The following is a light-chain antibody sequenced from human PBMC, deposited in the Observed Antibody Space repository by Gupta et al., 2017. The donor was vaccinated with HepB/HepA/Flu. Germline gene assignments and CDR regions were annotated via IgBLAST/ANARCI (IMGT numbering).Light chain of an antibody. CDR2: DAS. CDR3: QQRSNWLT. J-gene: IGKJ4*01. V-gene: IGKV3-11*01. CDR1: QSVRSY. Sequence: EIVLTQSPATLSLSPGERATLSCRASQSVRSYLAWYQQKPGQAPRLLIYDASNRATGIPARFSGSGSGTDFTLTISSLAPEDFAVYYCQQRSNWLTFGGGTKVEIK.